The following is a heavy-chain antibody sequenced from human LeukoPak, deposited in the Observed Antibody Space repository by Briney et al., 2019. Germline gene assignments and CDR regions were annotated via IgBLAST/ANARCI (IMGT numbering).Heavy chain of an antibody. Sequence: PGGSLRLSCVASGFSFSVYGMHWVRQAPGKGLEWVAVIWNDGSVKYYADSLKGRISISRDNSKNTLYLQIDSLGVDDTGVYYCARASGSYDYWDQGTLVTVSS. J-gene: IGHJ4*02. D-gene: IGHD1-26*01. CDR2: IWNDGSVK. V-gene: IGHV3-33*01. CDR3: ARASGSYDY. CDR1: GFSFSVYG.